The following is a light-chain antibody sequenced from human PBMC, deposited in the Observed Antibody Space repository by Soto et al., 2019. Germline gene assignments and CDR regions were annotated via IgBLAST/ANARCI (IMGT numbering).Light chain of an antibody. J-gene: IGKJ4*01. V-gene: IGKV1-9*01. CDR1: QAITTD. Sequence: DIPVTQAPSSLSASVGDRVTITCRASQAITTDLAWYQQKPGNPTRLLIYGESTLRIWDPSRFCGRKVGTLFIHTIHQQPPADFATYSCKQAKSYPRTFGGGTKVEI. CDR3: KQAKSYPRT. CDR2: GES.